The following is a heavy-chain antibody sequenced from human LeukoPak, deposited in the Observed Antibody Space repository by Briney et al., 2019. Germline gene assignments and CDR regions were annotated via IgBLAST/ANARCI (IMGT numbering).Heavy chain of an antibody. D-gene: IGHD2-8*01. J-gene: IGHJ4*02. CDR1: GGSISSGSYY. CDR3: ARSRERICTNPPCYVDLQVT. CDR2: IYITESA. Sequence: SQTLSLTCTVSGGSISSGSYYWTWIRQPAGKGLEWIGRIYITESANYNSSLESRVTILVDTSKNQFSLKLSSVTAADTAIYYCARSRERICTNPPCYVDLQVTWGQGALVTVSP. V-gene: IGHV4-61*02.